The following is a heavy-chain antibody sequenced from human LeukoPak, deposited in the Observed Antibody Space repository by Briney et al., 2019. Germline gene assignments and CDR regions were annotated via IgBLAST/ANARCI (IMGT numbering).Heavy chain of an antibody. CDR2: INPNSGDT. CDR3: ARDYCGGDCFPDY. CDR1: GYTFTGYY. Sequence: ASVKVSCKASGYTFTGYYVHWVRQAPGQGLEWMGRINPNSGDTNYAQKFQGRVTMTRDTSISTAYMELSRLRSDDTAVYYCARDYCGGDCFPDYWGQGTLVTVSS. V-gene: IGHV1-2*06. D-gene: IGHD2-21*02. J-gene: IGHJ4*02.